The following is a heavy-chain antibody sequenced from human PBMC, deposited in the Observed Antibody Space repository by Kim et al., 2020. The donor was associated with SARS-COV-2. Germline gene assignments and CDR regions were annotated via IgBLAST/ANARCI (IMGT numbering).Heavy chain of an antibody. CDR1: GGSISSGDYY. D-gene: IGHD2-21*01. CDR2: IYYSGST. J-gene: IGHJ3*02. Sequence: SETLSLTCTVSGGSISSGDYYWSWIRQPPGKGLEWIGYIYYSGSTYYNPSLKSRVTISVDTSKNQFSLKLSSVTAADTAVYYCARGMIAEEDPANDAFDIWGQGTMVTVSS. V-gene: IGHV4-30-4*01. CDR3: ARGMIAEEDPANDAFDI.